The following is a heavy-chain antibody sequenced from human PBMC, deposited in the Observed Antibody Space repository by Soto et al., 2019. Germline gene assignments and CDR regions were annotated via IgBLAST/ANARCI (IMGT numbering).Heavy chain of an antibody. CDR3: ARDLVLARPSGMDV. J-gene: IGHJ6*02. D-gene: IGHD6-6*01. Sequence: SETLSLTCTVSGGSISSYYWSWIRQPPGKGLEWIGYIYYSGSTNYNPSLKSRVTISVDTSKNQFSLKLSSVTAADTAVYYCARDLVLARPSGMDVWGQGTTVTV. V-gene: IGHV4-59*12. CDR1: GGSISSYY. CDR2: IYYSGST.